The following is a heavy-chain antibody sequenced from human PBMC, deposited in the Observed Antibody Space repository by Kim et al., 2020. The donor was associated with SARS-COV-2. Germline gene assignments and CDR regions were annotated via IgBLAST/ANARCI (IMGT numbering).Heavy chain of an antibody. CDR1: GFSFNNSP. D-gene: IGHD2-2*02. Sequence: GGSLRLSCAASGFSFNNSPMHWVRPAPGKGLEWVTFISYDGSNEFYAESVKGRFTISRDNSKNTLYVQMNSLRSEDTAIYYCARDYCSSNSCYIDVWGPG. CDR2: ISYDGSNE. V-gene: IGHV3-30-3*01. CDR3: ARDYCSSNSCYIDV. J-gene: IGHJ3*01.